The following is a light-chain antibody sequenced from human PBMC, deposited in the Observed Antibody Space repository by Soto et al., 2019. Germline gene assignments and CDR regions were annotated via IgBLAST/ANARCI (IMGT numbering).Light chain of an antibody. V-gene: IGKV3-20*01. CDR1: ESVMRNY. CDR2: GAY. J-gene: IGKJ1*01. CDR3: QQYVFSPGT. Sequence: LTTSPGTLSLSPWARATLSCRSSESVMRNYLAWYQHKPGQSPRLLIYGAYSRATGIPDRFSGSGSGTDFTLTVSRLEPEDFAVYYCQQYVFSPGTFGQGTKVDIK.